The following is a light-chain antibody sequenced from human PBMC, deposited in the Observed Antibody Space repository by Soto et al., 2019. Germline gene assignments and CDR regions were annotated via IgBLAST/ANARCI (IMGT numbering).Light chain of an antibody. CDR1: ERIYSAY. V-gene: IGKV3D-15*01. CDR2: GTS. CDR3: QQYNNWPPWT. J-gene: IGKJ1*01. Sequence: EVVLTQSPGTLCLSRGERATLSCRASERIYSAYLGWYQQKPGQAPRLLIYGTSRRATGIPARFSGSGSGTEFTLTISSLQSEDFAVYYCQQYNNWPPWTFGQGTMVDI.